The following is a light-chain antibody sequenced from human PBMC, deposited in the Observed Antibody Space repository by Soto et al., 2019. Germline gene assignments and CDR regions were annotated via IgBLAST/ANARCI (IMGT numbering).Light chain of an antibody. CDR1: SSDVGSYDY. Sequence: QSVLIQLPSVSGSPGQSVTISCTGASSDVGSYDYVSWCQQHPGTVPKPMIYNVNTRPSGVPDRFSGSKSGNTASMTISGLQAEDEADYLCCSYTASATYVFETGTRSPS. V-gene: IGLV2-11*01. J-gene: IGLJ1*01. CDR2: NVN. CDR3: CSYTASATYV.